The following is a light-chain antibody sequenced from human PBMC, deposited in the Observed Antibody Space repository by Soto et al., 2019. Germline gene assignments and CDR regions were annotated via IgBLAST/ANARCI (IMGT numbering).Light chain of an antibody. Sequence: QSVLTQPPSASGTPGQRVTISCSGSSSNIGSNAVNWYQHLPGTAPKLLIYSNNQRPSGVPDRFSGSKSGTSASLAVSGLQSEDEADYYCAAWDDSLLGVVFGGGTKLTVL. CDR3: AAWDDSLLGVV. CDR1: SSNIGSNA. CDR2: SNN. V-gene: IGLV1-44*01. J-gene: IGLJ2*01.